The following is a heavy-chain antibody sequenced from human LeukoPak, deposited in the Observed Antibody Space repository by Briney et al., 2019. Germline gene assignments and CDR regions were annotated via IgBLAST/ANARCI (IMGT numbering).Heavy chain of an antibody. CDR2: ISAYNGNT. V-gene: IGHV1-2*02. J-gene: IGHJ4*02. CDR3: ARGLLWFGEQIDY. D-gene: IGHD3-10*01. CDR1: GYTFTGYY. Sequence: GASVKVSCKASGYTFTGYYMHWVRQAPGQGLEWMGWISAYNGNTNYAQKLQGRVTMTRDTSISTAYMELSRLRSDDTAVYYCARGLLWFGEQIDYWGQGTLVTVSS.